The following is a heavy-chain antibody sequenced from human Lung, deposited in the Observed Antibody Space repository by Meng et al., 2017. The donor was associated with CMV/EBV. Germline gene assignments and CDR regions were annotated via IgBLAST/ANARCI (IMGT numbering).Heavy chain of an antibody. Sequence: SCAASGFTFSSYAMHWVRQAPGKGLEWVAVISYDGSNKYYADSVKGRFTISRDNSKNTLYLQKNSLRAEDTAVYYWARGEHRIAVAGSAFDIWGQGTXVTVSS. V-gene: IGHV3-30-3*01. CDR2: ISYDGSNK. CDR1: GFTFSSYA. J-gene: IGHJ3*02. CDR3: ARGEHRIAVAGSAFDI. D-gene: IGHD6-19*01.